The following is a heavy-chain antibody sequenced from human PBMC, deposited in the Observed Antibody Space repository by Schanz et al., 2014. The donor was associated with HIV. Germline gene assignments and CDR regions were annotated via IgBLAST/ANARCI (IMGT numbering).Heavy chain of an antibody. CDR3: ARGRSGYCSGGSCPYGRYYFDY. V-gene: IGHV1-2*02. D-gene: IGHD2-15*01. J-gene: IGHJ4*02. Sequence: QDHLVQSGAEVKKPGASVNVSCKASGYTFSNYAINWVRQAPGQGLEWMGWINPNSGGTNYAQKFQGRVTMTRDTSISTAYMELSRLRSDDTAVYYCARGRSGYCSGGSCPYGRYYFDYWGQGTLVTVSS. CDR2: INPNSGGT. CDR1: GYTFSNYA.